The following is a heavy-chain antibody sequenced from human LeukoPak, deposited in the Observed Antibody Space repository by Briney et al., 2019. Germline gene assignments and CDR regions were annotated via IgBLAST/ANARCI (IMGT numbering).Heavy chain of an antibody. CDR1: GGSISSTTYY. CDR3: TSGTLSYYYMDV. J-gene: IGHJ6*03. CDR2: IYKTGST. D-gene: IGHD1-14*01. V-gene: IGHV4-39*01. Sequence: PSETLSLTCTVSGGSISSTTYYWAWIRQPPGKGLEWIGSIYKTGSTNYSPSLKSRVFISVDTSNNQFSLKLSSVTAADTAVYFCTSGTLSYYYMDVWGKGTTVTISS.